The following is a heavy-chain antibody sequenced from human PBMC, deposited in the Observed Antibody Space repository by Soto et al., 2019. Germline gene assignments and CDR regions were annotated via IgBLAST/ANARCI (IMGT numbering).Heavy chain of an antibody. J-gene: IGHJ4*02. CDR2: ISSSSSTI. D-gene: IGHD3-9*01. Sequence: GGSLRLSCAASGFTFSSYSMNWVRQAPGKGLEWVSYISSSSSTIYYADSVKGRFTISRDNAKNSLYLQMNSPRAEDTAVYYCAKDLLALLRYFDWLLYFDYWGQGTLVTVSS. CDR1: GFTFSSYS. CDR3: AKDLLALLRYFDWLLYFDY. V-gene: IGHV3-48*01.